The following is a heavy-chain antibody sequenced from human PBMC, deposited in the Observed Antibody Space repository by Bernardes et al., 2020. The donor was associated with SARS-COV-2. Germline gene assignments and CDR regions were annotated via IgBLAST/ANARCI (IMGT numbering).Heavy chain of an antibody. J-gene: IGHJ4*02. D-gene: IGHD5-12*01. V-gene: IGHV5-51*01. CDR2: IYPGDSDS. CDR3: ARVSGDDSTGYYYTD. CDR1: GYSFTRHW. Sequence: GASLKISCKGSGYSFTRHWIGWVRPIPGKGLDWMGVIYPGDSDSRYSPSFQGQVTFSVDKSISTAYLHWSSLKASDTAVYYCARVSGDDSTGYYYTDWGQGTLVTVSS.